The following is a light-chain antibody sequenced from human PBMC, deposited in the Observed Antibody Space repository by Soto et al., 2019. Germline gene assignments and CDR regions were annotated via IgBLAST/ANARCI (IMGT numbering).Light chain of an antibody. J-gene: IGLJ1*01. CDR1: SGDIGSYNR. V-gene: IGLV2-14*01. CDR3: SSCTYTNTRACV. CDR2: EVT. Sequence: QSALTQPASVSGSPGQSITISCTGTSGDIGSYNRVSWYQQHPGKAPKLIIYEVTDRPSGVSNRFSGSKSGNTASLTISGLQAEDEAEYYCSSCTYTNTRACVFGTGTKLTVL.